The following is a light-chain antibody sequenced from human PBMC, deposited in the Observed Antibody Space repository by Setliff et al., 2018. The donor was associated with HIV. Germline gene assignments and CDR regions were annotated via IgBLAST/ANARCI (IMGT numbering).Light chain of an antibody. J-gene: IGLJ1*01. V-gene: IGLV1-44*01. CDR2: NNY. CDR3: DSYTNRGIYV. Sequence: QSVLCQPPSASGTPGQRVTISCSGSSSNIGVNVVNWYQHLPGTSPKLLIYNNYQRPSGVPDRFSGSKSGSSASLAISGLQSEDEADYYCDSYTNRGIYVFGTGTKV. CDR1: SSNIGVNV.